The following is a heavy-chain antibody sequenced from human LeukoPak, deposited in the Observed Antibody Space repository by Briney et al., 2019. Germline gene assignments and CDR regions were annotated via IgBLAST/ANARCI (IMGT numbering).Heavy chain of an antibody. J-gene: IGHJ4*02. CDR3: ARDPFSSSSY. Sequence: PGGSLRLSCAASGFTFSSYWMHWGRQAPGEGLVWVSRINSDGSTTSYADSVKGRFTISRDNAKNTLYLQMNSLRAEDTAVYYCARDPFSSSSYWGQGTLVTVSS. CDR1: GFTFSSYW. V-gene: IGHV3-74*01. CDR2: INSDGSTT. D-gene: IGHD6-6*01.